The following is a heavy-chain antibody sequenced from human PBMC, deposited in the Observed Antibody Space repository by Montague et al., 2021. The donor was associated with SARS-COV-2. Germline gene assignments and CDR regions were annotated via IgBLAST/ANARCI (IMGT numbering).Heavy chain of an antibody. CDR1: GGSISIGSYY. CDR2: IYTSGST. CDR3: ARVGVGTMVRGVISAYYYYGMDV. J-gene: IGHJ6*02. Sequence: TLSLTCTVSGGSISIGSYYWSWIWQPAGKGLEWIGRIYTSGSTNYNPSLKSRVTISVYTSKNQFSLNLSSVTAADTAVYYCARVGVGTMVRGVISAYYYYGMDVWGQGTTVTVSS. V-gene: IGHV4-61*02. D-gene: IGHD3-10*01.